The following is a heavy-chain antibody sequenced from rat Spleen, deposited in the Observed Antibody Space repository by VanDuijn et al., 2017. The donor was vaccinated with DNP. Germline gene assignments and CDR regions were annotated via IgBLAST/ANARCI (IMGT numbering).Heavy chain of an antibody. CDR1: GFTFSNYD. CDR3: ARQKYYGYDYFDY. CDR2: ISTSGGST. D-gene: IGHD1-7*01. J-gene: IGHJ2*01. Sequence: EVQLVESGGGLVQPGRSLKLSCAASGFTFSNYDMAWVRQAPTKGLEWVASISTSGGSTYYRDSVKGRFPVSRDNAKSTLYLQMDSLRSEDTATYYCARQKYYGYDYFDYWGQGVMVTVSS. V-gene: IGHV5-25*01.